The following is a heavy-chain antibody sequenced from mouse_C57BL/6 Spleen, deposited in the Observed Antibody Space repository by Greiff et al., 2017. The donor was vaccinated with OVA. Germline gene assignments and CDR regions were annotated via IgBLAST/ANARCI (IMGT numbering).Heavy chain of an antibody. Sequence: VKLVESGAELARPGASVKMSCKASGYTFTSYTMHWVKQRPGQGLEWIGYINPSSGYTKYNQKFKDKATLTAAKSSSTAYMQLSSLTSEDSAVYYCARTGSSWGDYFDYWGQGTTLTVSS. CDR2: INPSSGYT. CDR1: GYTFTSYT. V-gene: IGHV1-4*01. CDR3: ARTGSSWGDYFDY. J-gene: IGHJ2*01. D-gene: IGHD1-1*01.